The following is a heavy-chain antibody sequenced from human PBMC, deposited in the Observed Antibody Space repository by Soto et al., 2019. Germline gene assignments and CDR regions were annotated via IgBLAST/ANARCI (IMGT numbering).Heavy chain of an antibody. CDR2: MYNTGST. V-gene: IGHV4-59*01. Sequence: SDTLSLTSTVPGGSISGYYWRWLRQPPGKGLEWIGYMYNTGSTVYNPSFKSRVTISVDTSKNQFSLKLNSVTAADTAVYYCARDLWGYCGTDCYPLDVWGQGTTVTVS. J-gene: IGHJ6*02. CDR3: ARDLWGYCGTDCYPLDV. D-gene: IGHD2-21*02. CDR1: GGSISGYY.